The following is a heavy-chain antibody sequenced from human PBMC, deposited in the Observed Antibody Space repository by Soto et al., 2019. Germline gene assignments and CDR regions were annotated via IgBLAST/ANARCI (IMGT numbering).Heavy chain of an antibody. CDR3: VRDRGPVEAADAFDI. CDR2: IKQDGSEK. V-gene: IGHV3-7*03. J-gene: IGHJ3*02. Sequence: GGSLRLSCAASGFTFSSYWMSWVRQAPGKGLEWVANIKQDGSEKYYVDSVKGRFTISRDNAKNSLYLQMNSLRAEDTAVYYCVRDRGPVEAADAFDIWGQGTMVTVSS. D-gene: IGHD3-10*01. CDR1: GFTFSSYW.